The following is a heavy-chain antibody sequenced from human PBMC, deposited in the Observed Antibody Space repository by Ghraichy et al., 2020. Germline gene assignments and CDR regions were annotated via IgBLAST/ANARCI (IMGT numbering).Heavy chain of an antibody. CDR1: GFTFSSYT. J-gene: IGHJ4*02. Sequence: GGSLRLTCAVSGFTFSSYTMNWVRQAPGKGLEWVSSISSSSTYIYYADSVKGRFTISRDNAKNSLYLQMNSLRAEDTAVYYCARDRDGNYATHWGQGTLVTVSS. CDR2: ISSSSTYI. CDR3: ARDRDGNYATH. D-gene: IGHD4-11*01. V-gene: IGHV3-21*01.